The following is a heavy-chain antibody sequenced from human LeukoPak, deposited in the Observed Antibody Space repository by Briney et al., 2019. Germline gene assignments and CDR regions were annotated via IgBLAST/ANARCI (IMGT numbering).Heavy chain of an antibody. CDR1: GYTFTSYA. J-gene: IGHJ1*01. CDR2: INAGNGDT. V-gene: IGHV1-3*01. D-gene: IGHD5-12*01. Sequence: GASVNVSCKASGYTFTSYAMHWVRQATGQRLEGMGWINAGNGDTKYSQKFQGRVTITRDTSASTAYMELSSLRSEDTAVYYCARESGYDLAEYFQHWGQGTLVTVSS. CDR3: ARESGYDLAEYFQH.